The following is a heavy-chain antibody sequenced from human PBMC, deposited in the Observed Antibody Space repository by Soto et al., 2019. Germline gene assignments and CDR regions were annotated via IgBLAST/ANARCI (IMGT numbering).Heavy chain of an antibody. CDR3: TTPILGTSDAFDI. CDR1: GFTFSNAW. J-gene: IGHJ3*02. V-gene: IGHV3-15*07. CDR2: IKSKTDGGTT. Sequence: EVQLVESGGGLVKPGGSLRLSCAASGFTFSNAWMNWVRQAPGKGLEWVGRIKSKTDGGTTDYAATVKGRFTISRDDSKNTLYLQMNSLKTEDTAVYYCTTPILGTSDAFDIWGQGTMVTVSS. D-gene: IGHD1-26*01.